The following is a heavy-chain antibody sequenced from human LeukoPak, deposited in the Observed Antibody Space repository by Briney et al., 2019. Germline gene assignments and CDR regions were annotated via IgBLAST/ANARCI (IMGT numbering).Heavy chain of an antibody. V-gene: IGHV3-21*01. J-gene: IGHJ4*02. CDR3: ARYYYYDSSAYQYYFDY. Sequence: GGSLRLSCAASGFTFSSYGMHWVRQAPGKGLEWVSSIGTSSSHIYYADSVKGRFTISRDNAKNSLYLQMNSLRAEDTAVYYWARYYYYDSSAYQYYFDYWGQGTLGTVSS. CDR1: GFTFSSYG. D-gene: IGHD3-22*01. CDR2: IGTSSSHI.